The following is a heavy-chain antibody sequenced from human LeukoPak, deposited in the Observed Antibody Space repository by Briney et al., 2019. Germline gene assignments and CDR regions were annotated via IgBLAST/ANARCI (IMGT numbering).Heavy chain of an antibody. CDR1: GYTFTSYG. Sequence: ASVKVSCKASGYTFTSYGISWVRQAPGQGLEWMGWISAYNGNTNYAQKLQGRVTMTTDTSTSTAYMELRSLRSDDTAVYYCARDYYGSGSYYAGYYYGMDVWGQGTTVTVSS. J-gene: IGHJ6*02. CDR3: ARDYYGSGSYYAGYYYGMDV. CDR2: ISAYNGNT. V-gene: IGHV1-18*01. D-gene: IGHD3-10*01.